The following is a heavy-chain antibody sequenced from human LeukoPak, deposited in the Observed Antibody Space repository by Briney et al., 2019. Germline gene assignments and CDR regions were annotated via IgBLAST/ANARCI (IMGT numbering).Heavy chain of an antibody. J-gene: IGHJ6*02. V-gene: IGHV4-59*01. Sequence: KPSEILSLTCTVSGGSISSYYWSWIRQPPGKGLEWIGYLYYGGSTIYNPSLKSRVTISVDTSKNQFSLKLTSVTAADTAVYYCARGTIFGVVMDVWGQGTTVTVSS. D-gene: IGHD3-3*01. CDR1: GGSISSYY. CDR3: ARGTIFGVVMDV. CDR2: LYYGGST.